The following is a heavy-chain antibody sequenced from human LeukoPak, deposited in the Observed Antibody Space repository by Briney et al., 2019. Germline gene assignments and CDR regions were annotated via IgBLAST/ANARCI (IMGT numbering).Heavy chain of an antibody. CDR3: ATLEMATKLLDY. CDR2: FDPEDGET. J-gene: IGHJ4*02. V-gene: IGHV1-24*01. Sequence: ASVKVSCKVSGYTLTELSMHWVRQALGKGLEWMGGFDPEDGETIYAQKFQGRVTMTEDTSTDTAYMELSSLRSEDTAVYYCATLEMATKLLDYWGQGTLVTVSS. CDR1: GYTLTELS. D-gene: IGHD5-12*01.